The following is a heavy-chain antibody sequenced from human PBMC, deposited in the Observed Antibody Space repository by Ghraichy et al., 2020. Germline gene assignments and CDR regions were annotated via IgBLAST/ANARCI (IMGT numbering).Heavy chain of an antibody. CDR3: AIPTVGNYIYDY. J-gene: IGHJ4*02. CDR2: ISSSSNTI. CDR1: GFTFSSYS. Sequence: GGSLRLSCAASGFTFSSYSMNWVRQAPGKGLEWVSYISSSSNTIYYADSVKGRFTISRDNAKNSLYLQMTSLRAEDTAVYYCAIPTVGNYIYDYWGQGTLVTVSS. V-gene: IGHV3-48*04. D-gene: IGHD4-11*01.